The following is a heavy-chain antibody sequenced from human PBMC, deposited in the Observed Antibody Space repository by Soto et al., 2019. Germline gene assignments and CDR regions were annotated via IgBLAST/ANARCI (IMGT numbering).Heavy chain of an antibody. V-gene: IGHV3-33*08. CDR3: ARDIFGVAQYYYYGMDV. D-gene: IGHD3-3*02. CDR1: GFTFSSYA. Sequence: PGGSLRLSCAASGFTFSSYAMSWVRQAPGKGLEWVAVIWYDGSNKYYADSVKGRFTISRDNSKNTLYLQMNSLRAEDTAVYYCARDIFGVAQYYYYGMDVWGQGTTVTVSS. J-gene: IGHJ6*02. CDR2: IWYDGSNK.